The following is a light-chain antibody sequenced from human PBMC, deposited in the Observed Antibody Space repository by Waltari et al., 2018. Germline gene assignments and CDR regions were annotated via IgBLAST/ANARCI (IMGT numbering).Light chain of an antibody. CDR3: QAYDTTTAHVV. V-gene: IGLV3-1*01. Sequence: SYELTQSPSVSVSPGQTASITCPGDKLGDKYACWYQQRPGQSPILLIYQDTKRPSGSPERFSGSSSGNTATLTISGTQATDEAHYYCQAYDTTTAHVVFGGGTKLTVL. CDR1: KLGDKY. J-gene: IGLJ2*01. CDR2: QDT.